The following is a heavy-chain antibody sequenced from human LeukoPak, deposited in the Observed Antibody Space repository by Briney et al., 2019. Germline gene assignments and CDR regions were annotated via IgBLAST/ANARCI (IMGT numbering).Heavy chain of an antibody. CDR2: ISSSGRTI. V-gene: IGHV3-11*01. D-gene: IGHD3-3*01. CDR1: GFTFSDYY. CDR3: AKSVAIYFYCGLDV. Sequence: GGSLSLSFEASGFTFSDYYMSWIRQAPGKGLEWVSYISSSGRTIYYADSVKGRFTISRDNAKNSLYLQMNSLRAEDTAPYYCAKSVAIYFYCGLDVWGQGTTVAVSS. J-gene: IGHJ6*02.